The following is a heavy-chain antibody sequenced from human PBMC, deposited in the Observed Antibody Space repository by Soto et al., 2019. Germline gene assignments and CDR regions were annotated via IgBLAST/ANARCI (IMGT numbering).Heavy chain of an antibody. CDR1: GVSFGEHS. CDR3: ARLPKGSMVTS. Sequence: PXGSLRLSCAASGVSFGEHSMNWVRQAPGKGLDWLSYITSSGDSIYYADSVKGRFTVSRDNAKNSLFLHMNSLRDDDTAVYYCARLPKGSMVTSWGQGTLVTVSS. D-gene: IGHD2-21*02. J-gene: IGHJ4*02. V-gene: IGHV3-48*02. CDR2: ITSSGDSI.